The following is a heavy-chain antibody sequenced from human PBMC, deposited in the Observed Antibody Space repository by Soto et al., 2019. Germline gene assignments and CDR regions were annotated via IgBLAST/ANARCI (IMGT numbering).Heavy chain of an antibody. CDR2: ISSNGGST. V-gene: IGHV3-64*01. J-gene: IGHJ6*03. CDR3: ARDASLTGTYYYYYYMDV. Sequence: GGSLRLSCAASGFTFSSYAMHWVRQAPGKGLEYVSAISSNGGSTYYANSVKGRFTISRDNSKNTLYLQMGSLRAEDMAVYYCARDASLTGTYYYYYYMDVWGKGTTVTVSS. D-gene: IGHD3-10*01. CDR1: GFTFSSYA.